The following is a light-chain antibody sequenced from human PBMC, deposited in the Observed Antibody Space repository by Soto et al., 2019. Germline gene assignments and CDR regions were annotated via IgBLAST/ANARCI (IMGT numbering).Light chain of an antibody. CDR2: DVS. Sequence: LTESPATLSVLYCRASQNVSSNLAWYQQKPGQAPRFLISDVSNRATGFPARFSGSGSGTDFTLTISSLQSEDFAVYYCQQYKHWPLAFGGGTKVDIK. CDR3: QQYKHWPLA. V-gene: IGKV3D-15*01. J-gene: IGKJ4*01. CDR1: QNVSSN.